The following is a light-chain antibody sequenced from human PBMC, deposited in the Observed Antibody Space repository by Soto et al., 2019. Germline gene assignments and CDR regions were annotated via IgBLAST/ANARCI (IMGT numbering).Light chain of an antibody. V-gene: IGKV3-11*01. Sequence: EIVLTQSPATLSLSPGERATLSCRASQSVGSYLAWYQQKPGQAPRLLIYGASNRATGIPARFSGSGSGTDFTLTISSLEPEDFAVYYCQQRTNWPPGTFGGGTKVEIK. CDR3: QQRTNWPPGT. J-gene: IGKJ4*01. CDR1: QSVGSY. CDR2: GAS.